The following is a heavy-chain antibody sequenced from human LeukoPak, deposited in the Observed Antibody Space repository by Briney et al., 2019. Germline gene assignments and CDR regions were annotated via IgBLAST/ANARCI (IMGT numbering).Heavy chain of an antibody. CDR1: GFTFSSYA. J-gene: IGHJ4*02. CDR2: ISYDGSNK. V-gene: IGHV3-30-3*01. Sequence: GGSLRLSCAASGFTFSSYAMHWVRQAPGKGLEWVAVISYDGSNKYYADSVKGRFTISRDDSKNTLYLQMNSLRAEDTAVYYCARDQVYWGQGTLVTVSS. CDR3: ARDQVY.